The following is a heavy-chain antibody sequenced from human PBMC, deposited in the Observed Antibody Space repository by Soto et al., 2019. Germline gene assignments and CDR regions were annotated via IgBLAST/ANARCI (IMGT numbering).Heavy chain of an antibody. CDR2: ISSSGSTI. Sequence: GGALRLSCAASGFTFSSYEMNWVRQAPGKGLEWVSYISSSGSTIYYADSVKGRFTISRDNAKNSLYLQMNSLRAEDTAVYYCARRPFLHDYSNQNWFDPWGQGTLVTVSS. CDR3: ARRPFLHDYSNQNWFDP. J-gene: IGHJ5*02. D-gene: IGHD4-4*01. V-gene: IGHV3-48*03. CDR1: GFTFSSYE.